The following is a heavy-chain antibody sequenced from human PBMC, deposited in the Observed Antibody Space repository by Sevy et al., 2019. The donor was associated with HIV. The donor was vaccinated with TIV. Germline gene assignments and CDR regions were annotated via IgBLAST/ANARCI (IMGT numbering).Heavy chain of an antibody. D-gene: IGHD6-19*01. J-gene: IGHJ5*02. CDR2: IRNKAYDGTT. Sequence: GGSLRLSCKASGFTFGDYAMSWFRQAPGKGLEWVGFIRNKAYDGTTEYAASVKGRITISRDDSKSIAYLQMNSRKTEDTAVYYCTRDPTEGIAVAGNWYDPWGQGTLVTVSS. CDR3: TRDPTEGIAVAGNWYDP. V-gene: IGHV3-49*03. CDR1: GFTFGDYA.